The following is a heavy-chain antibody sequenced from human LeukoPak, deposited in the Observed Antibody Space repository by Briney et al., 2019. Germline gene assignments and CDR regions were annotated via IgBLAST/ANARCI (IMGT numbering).Heavy chain of an antibody. J-gene: IGHJ6*02. D-gene: IGHD4-17*01. CDR1: GFTFSNYA. V-gene: IGHV3-30-3*01. CDR3: AKVRTTVTTLPGDYGMDV. Sequence: GGSLRLSCAASGFTFSNYAMHWVRQAPGKGLEWVAIISYDGSNKYYADSVEGRFTISRDNSKNTLYLQMNSLRAEDTAVYYCAKVRTTVTTLPGDYGMDVWGQGTTVTVSS. CDR2: ISYDGSNK.